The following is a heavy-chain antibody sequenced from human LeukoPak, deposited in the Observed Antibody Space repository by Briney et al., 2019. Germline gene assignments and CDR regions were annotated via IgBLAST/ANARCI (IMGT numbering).Heavy chain of an antibody. V-gene: IGHV1-2*02. D-gene: IGHD6-13*01. CDR2: INPNSGGT. CDR1: GYTFTGYY. CDR3: ARVAAAGTNYFDY. J-gene: IGHJ4*02. Sequence: GASVKVSCKASGYTFTGYYMHWVRQAPGQGLEWRGWINPNSGGTNYAQKFQGRVTMTRDTSISTAYMELSRLRSDDTAVYYCARVAAAGTNYFDYWGQGTLVTVSS.